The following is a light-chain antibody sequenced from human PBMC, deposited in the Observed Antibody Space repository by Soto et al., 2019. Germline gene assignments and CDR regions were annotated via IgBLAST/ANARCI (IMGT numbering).Light chain of an antibody. CDR2: EVS. Sequence: QSALTQPASVSGSPGQSITISCTGTSSDVGSYNYVSWYQQHPGKAPKLMIYEVSNRPSGVSDRFSGSKSGNTASLTSSGLQAEDEADYYCSSYTSTATRVFGGGTKLTVL. CDR1: SSDVGSYNY. V-gene: IGLV2-14*01. CDR3: SSYTSTATRV. J-gene: IGLJ3*02.